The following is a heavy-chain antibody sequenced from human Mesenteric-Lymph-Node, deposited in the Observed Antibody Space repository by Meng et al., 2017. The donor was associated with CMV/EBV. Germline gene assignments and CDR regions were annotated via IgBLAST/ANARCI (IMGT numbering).Heavy chain of an antibody. J-gene: IGHJ3*02. Sequence: GFTFSSFGMHEARQDPGKGLVWVSRINSDESSTSYEDSVKDRFTISRDNAKNTLYLQMNSLRAEDTAVYYCARTIFGVVSGAFDIWGQGTMVTVSS. V-gene: IGHV3-74*01. CDR1: GFTFSSFG. CDR2: INSDESST. D-gene: IGHD3-3*01. CDR3: ARTIFGVVSGAFDI.